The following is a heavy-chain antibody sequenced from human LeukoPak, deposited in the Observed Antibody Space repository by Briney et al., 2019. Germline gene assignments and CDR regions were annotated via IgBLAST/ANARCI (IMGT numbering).Heavy chain of an antibody. J-gene: IGHJ6*03. CDR2: MNPNSGNT. D-gene: IGHD5-12*01. CDR3: ATYRSIKPKGYYMDV. Sequence: ASVKVSCKASGYTFTSYDINWVRQATGQGLEWMGWMNPNSGNTGYAQKFQGRVTMTEDTSTDTAYMELSSLRSEDTAVYYCATYRSIKPKGYYMDVWGKGTTVTISS. CDR1: GYTFTSYD. V-gene: IGHV1-8*02.